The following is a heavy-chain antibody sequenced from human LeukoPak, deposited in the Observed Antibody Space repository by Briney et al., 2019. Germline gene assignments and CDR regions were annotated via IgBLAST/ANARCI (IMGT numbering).Heavy chain of an antibody. CDR2: IYYSGTT. J-gene: IGHJ4*02. CDR3: ARGVYIAAAQYGY. Sequence: SETLSLTCTVSGGSISSYYWSWIRQPPGKGLEWIGYIYYSGTTNYNRSLKSRVTISVDTSKNQFSLKLSSVTAADTAVYYCARGVYIAAAQYGYWGQGTLVTVSS. CDR1: GGSISSYY. D-gene: IGHD6-13*01. V-gene: IGHV4-59*01.